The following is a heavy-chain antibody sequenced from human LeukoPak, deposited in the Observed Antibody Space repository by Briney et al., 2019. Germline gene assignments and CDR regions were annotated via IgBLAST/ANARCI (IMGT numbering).Heavy chain of an antibody. CDR2: IYYSGST. CDR3: ARSYGSGSYYKPLGAFDI. Sequence: SETLSLTCTVSGGSISSYYWSWIRQPPGKGLEWIGYIYYSGSTNYNPSLKSRVTISVDTSKNQFSLKLSSVTAADTAVYYCARSYGSGSYYKPLGAFDIWGQGTMVTVPS. V-gene: IGHV4-59*01. D-gene: IGHD3-10*01. J-gene: IGHJ3*02. CDR1: GGSISSYY.